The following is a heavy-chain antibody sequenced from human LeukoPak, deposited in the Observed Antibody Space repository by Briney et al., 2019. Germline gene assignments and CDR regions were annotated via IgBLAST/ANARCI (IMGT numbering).Heavy chain of an antibody. Sequence: GGSLGLSCAASGFTFSSYAMSWVRQAPGKGLEWVSAISGSGGSTYYADSVKGRFTISRDNSKNTLYLQMNSLRAEDTAVYYCAKAPPLYCSSTSCARYYYYYYMDVWGKGTTVTVSS. D-gene: IGHD2-2*01. CDR3: AKAPPLYCSSTSCARYYYYYYMDV. J-gene: IGHJ6*03. V-gene: IGHV3-23*01. CDR2: ISGSGGST. CDR1: GFTFSSYA.